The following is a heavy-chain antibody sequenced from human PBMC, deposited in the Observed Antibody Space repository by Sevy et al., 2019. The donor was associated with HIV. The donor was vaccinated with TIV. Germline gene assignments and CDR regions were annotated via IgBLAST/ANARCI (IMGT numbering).Heavy chain of an antibody. J-gene: IGHJ4*02. Sequence: GGSLRLSCAASGFTFSTYGMHWVRQAPGKGLEWVAVIWYDGSNKYYADSVKGRFTISRDIAKNTLHLQMNSLRAEDTAVYYCARDLEFYDYGDYGPAFMPDYWGQRTLVTVSS. D-gene: IGHD4-17*01. CDR3: ARDLEFYDYGDYGPAFMPDY. CDR1: GFTFSTYG. CDR2: IWYDGSNK. V-gene: IGHV3-33*01.